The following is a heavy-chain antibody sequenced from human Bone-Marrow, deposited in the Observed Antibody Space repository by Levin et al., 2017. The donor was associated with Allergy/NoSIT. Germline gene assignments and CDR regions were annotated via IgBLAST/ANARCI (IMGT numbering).Heavy chain of an antibody. J-gene: IGHJ6*02. Sequence: GSLRLSCAASGFTFSSYDMHWVRQATGKGLEWVSVIDNAGDTYYAGTVQGRFTISRENAKNSFYLQMNSLRAGETAVYYCARSGNAGDMDVWGQGTTVTVSS. D-gene: IGHD6-19*01. CDR1: GFTFSSYD. CDR2: IDNAGDT. CDR3: ARSGNAGDMDV. V-gene: IGHV3-13*04.